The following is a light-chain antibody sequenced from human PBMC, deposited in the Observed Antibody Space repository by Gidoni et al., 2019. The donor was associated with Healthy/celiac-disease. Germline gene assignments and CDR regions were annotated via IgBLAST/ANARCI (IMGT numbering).Light chain of an antibody. Sequence: EIVMTQPPATLSVSPGERATLPCRASQSVSSNLAWYQQKPGQAPRLLIYGASTRATGSPARFSGSGSGTEFTLTISSLQSEDFAVYYCQQYNNWLWTFGQGTKVEIK. CDR2: GAS. CDR1: QSVSSN. CDR3: QQYNNWLWT. V-gene: IGKV3-15*01. J-gene: IGKJ1*01.